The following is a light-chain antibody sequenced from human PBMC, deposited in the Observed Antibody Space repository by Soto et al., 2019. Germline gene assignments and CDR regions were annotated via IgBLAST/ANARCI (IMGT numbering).Light chain of an antibody. CDR1: QSVSGF. CDR3: QQYGGSPRT. CDR2: GAS. Sequence: EIVLTQSPATLSLSPGERATLSCRASQSVSGFLAWFQQKPGQAHRLLIYGASSRATGIQDRFSGSGSGTDFTLTISRLEPEDLAVYYCQQYGGSPRTFGQGTKVDIK. J-gene: IGKJ1*01. V-gene: IGKV3-20*01.